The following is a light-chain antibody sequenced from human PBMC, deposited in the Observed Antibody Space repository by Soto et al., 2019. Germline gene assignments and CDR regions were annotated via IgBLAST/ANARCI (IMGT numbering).Light chain of an antibody. Sequence: DIQMTQSPSSLSASVGDRVTITCRANQGISNYLAWYQQKPGKVPKVLIYAASTVQSGVPSRFSGSGSGTDFTLTISSLQPEDVATYYCQKYNSAPYPFGQGTKVDIK. J-gene: IGKJ1*01. V-gene: IGKV1-27*01. CDR1: QGISNY. CDR3: QKYNSAPYP. CDR2: AAS.